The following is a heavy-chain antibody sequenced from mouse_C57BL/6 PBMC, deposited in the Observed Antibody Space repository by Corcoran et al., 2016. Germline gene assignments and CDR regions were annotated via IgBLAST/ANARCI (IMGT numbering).Heavy chain of an antibody. CDR2: IYPGDGDT. CDR1: GYAFSSYW. J-gene: IGHJ2*01. D-gene: IGHD1-1*01. Sequence: QVQLQQSGAELVKPGASVKISCKASGYAFSSYWMNWVKQRPGKGLEWIGQIYPGDGDTNYNGKFKGKAKLTEDKSSSTAYMQLSSLTSEDSAVYFCARENYGSSWYYFDYWGQGTTLTVSS. CDR3: ARENYGSSWYYFDY. V-gene: IGHV1-80*01.